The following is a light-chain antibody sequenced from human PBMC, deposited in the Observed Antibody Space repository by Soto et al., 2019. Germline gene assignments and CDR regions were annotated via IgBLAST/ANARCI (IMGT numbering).Light chain of an antibody. Sequence: QSALTQPASVSGSPGQSITISCTGTSSDVGGYNFVSWYQQHPDKAPKLMIYDVTNRPSGVSNRFSGSKSGNTASLPISGLKAEDEADYYCSSYTSISTYVFGTGTKLTVL. CDR3: SSYTSISTYV. V-gene: IGLV2-14*01. J-gene: IGLJ1*01. CDR2: DVT. CDR1: SSDVGGYNF.